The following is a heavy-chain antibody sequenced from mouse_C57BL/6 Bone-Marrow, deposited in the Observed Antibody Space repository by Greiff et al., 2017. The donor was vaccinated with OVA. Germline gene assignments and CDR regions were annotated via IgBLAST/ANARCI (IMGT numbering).Heavy chain of an antibody. CDR3: ARESSNYYAMDY. CDR1: GYTFTDYY. Sequence: QVHVKQSGPELVKPGASVKISCKASGYTFTDYYINWVKQRPGQGLEWIGWIFPGSGSTYYNEKFKGKATLTVDKSSSTAYMLLISLTSEDSAVYFCARESSNYYAMDYWGQGTSVTVSS. D-gene: IGHD2-5*01. CDR2: IFPGSGST. V-gene: IGHV1-75*01. J-gene: IGHJ4*01.